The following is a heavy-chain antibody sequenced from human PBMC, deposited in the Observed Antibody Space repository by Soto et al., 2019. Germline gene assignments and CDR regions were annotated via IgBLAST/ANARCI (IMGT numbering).Heavy chain of an antibody. CDR2: IYYSGST. CDR1: GGSICSYY. Sequence: SETLSLTCTVSGGSICSYYWSWIRQPPGKGLEWIGYIYYSGSTNYNPSLKSRVTISVDTSKNQFSLKLSSVTAADTAVYYCARHAIAVAGTFDYWGQGTLVTVSS. CDR3: ARHAIAVAGTFDY. V-gene: IGHV4-59*08. D-gene: IGHD6-19*01. J-gene: IGHJ4*02.